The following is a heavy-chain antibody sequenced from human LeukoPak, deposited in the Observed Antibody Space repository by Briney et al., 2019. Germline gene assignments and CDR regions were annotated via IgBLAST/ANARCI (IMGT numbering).Heavy chain of an antibody. J-gene: IGHJ5*02. D-gene: IGHD4-17*01. V-gene: IGHV3-53*01. CDR1: GFTVSSNY. Sequence: GGSLRLSCAASGFTVSSNYMSWVRQAPGKGLEWVSVIYSGGSTYYADSVKGRFTISRDNSKNTLYLQMNSLRAEDTAVYYCAKDRISTVTTLTLSYNWFDPWGQGALVTVSS. CDR3: AKDRISTVTTLTLSYNWFDP. CDR2: IYSGGST.